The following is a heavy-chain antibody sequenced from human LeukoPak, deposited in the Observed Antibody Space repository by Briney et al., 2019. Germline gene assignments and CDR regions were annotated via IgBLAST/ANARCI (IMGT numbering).Heavy chain of an antibody. CDR2: IIPIFGTA. CDR1: GGTFSSYA. J-gene: IGHJ6*03. V-gene: IGHV1-69*13. D-gene: IGHD6-6*01. Sequence: SVKVSCKASGGTFSSYAISWVRQAPGQGLEWMGGIIPIFGTANYAQKFQGRVTITADESTSTAYMELSSLRSEDTAVYYCASIAARPPNYYYYYYMDVWGKGTTVTVSS. CDR3: ASIAARPPNYYYYYYMDV.